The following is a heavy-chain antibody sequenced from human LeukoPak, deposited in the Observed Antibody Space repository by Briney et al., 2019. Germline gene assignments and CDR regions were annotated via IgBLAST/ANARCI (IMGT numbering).Heavy chain of an antibody. Sequence: PGRSLRLSCAASGFTFDDYAMHWVRQAPGKSLEWVSGISWNSGSIGYADSVKGRFTTSRDNAKNSLYLQMNSLRAEDTAFYYCAINGGGDSGYGNFDYWGQGTLVTVSS. V-gene: IGHV3-9*01. D-gene: IGHD5-12*01. CDR1: GFTFDDYA. J-gene: IGHJ4*02. CDR3: AINGGGDSGYGNFDY. CDR2: ISWNSGSI.